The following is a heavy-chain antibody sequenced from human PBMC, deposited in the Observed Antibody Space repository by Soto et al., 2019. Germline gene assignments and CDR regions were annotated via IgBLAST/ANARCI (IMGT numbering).Heavy chain of an antibody. CDR3: ARETFSSDAFDI. CDR1: GYTFTGYY. D-gene: IGHD3-16*01. V-gene: IGHV1-2*04. Sequence: ASVKVSCKASGYTFTGYYMHWVRQAPGQGLEWVGWINPNSGGTNYAQKFQGWVTMTRDTSISTAYMELSRLRSDDTAVYYRARETFSSDAFDIWGQGTMVTVSS. CDR2: INPNSGGT. J-gene: IGHJ3*02.